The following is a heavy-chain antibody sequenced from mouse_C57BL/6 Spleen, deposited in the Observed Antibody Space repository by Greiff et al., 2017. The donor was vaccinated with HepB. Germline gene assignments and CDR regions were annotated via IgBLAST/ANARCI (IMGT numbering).Heavy chain of an antibody. Sequence: VQLQQSGAELVRPGASVKLSCKASGYTFTDYYINWVKQRPGQGLEWIARIYPGSGNTYYNEKFKGKATLTAEKSSSTAYMQLSSLTSEDSAVYFCARGPGEHWGQGTLVTVSA. CDR3: ARGPGEH. V-gene: IGHV1-76*01. CDR1: GYTFTDYY. J-gene: IGHJ3*01. CDR2: IYPGSGNT.